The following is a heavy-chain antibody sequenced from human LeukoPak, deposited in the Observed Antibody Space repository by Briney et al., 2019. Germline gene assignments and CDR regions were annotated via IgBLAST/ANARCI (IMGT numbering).Heavy chain of an antibody. CDR1: GGSISGWY. CDR2: IYGSGYT. J-gene: IGHJ4*02. CDR3: ARAVGYYFDNSGPSKTFDY. Sequence: SETLSLTCTVSGGSISGWYWSWIRQPPGKGLEWIGYIYGSGYTNYNPSLKSRVTMSIDTSKNQFSLKVTSVTAADTAVYYCARAVGYYFDNSGPSKTFDYWGQGTLVTVSS. D-gene: IGHD3-22*01. V-gene: IGHV4-4*08.